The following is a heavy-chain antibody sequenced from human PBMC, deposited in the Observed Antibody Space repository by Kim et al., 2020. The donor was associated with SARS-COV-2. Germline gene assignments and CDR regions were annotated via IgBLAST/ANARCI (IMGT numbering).Heavy chain of an antibody. CDR1: GFTFSSYS. D-gene: IGHD3-10*01. Sequence: GGSLRLSCAASGFTFSSYSMNWVRQAPGKGLEWVSYISSSSSTIYYADSVKGRFTISRDNAKNSLYLQMNSLRDEDTAVYYCARGSLITMVRGAKSHGMDVWGQGTTVTVSS. CDR3: ARGSLITMVRGAKSHGMDV. V-gene: IGHV3-48*02. CDR2: ISSSSSTI. J-gene: IGHJ6*02.